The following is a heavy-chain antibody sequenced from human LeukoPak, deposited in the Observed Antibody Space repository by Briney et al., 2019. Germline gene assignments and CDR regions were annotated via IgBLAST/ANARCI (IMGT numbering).Heavy chain of an antibody. CDR3: ARADRDYYDSSGYSA. J-gene: IGHJ4*02. CDR2: INPNSGGT. Sequence: GASVKVSCKASGYTFTGYYMHWVRQAPGQGLEWMGWINPNSGGTNYAQKFQGRVTMTRDTSISTAYMELSRLRSDDTAVYYCARADRDYYDSSGYSAWGQGTLVTVSS. CDR1: GYTFTGYY. V-gene: IGHV1-2*02. D-gene: IGHD3-22*01.